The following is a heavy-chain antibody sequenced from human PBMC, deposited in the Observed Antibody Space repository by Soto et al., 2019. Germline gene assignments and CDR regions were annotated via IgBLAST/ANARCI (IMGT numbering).Heavy chain of an antibody. CDR1: GGSISSSSYY. V-gene: IGHV4-39*01. J-gene: IGHJ4*02. CDR2: IYYSGST. CDR3: ARSKVEVVVVPAAYDY. D-gene: IGHD2-2*01. Sequence: QLQLQESGPGLVKPSETLSLTCTVSGGSISSSSYYWGWIRQPPGKGLEWIGSIYYSGSTYYNPSLKSRVTISVDTSKNQFSLKLSSVTAADTAVYYCARSKVEVVVVPAAYDYWGQGTLVTVSS.